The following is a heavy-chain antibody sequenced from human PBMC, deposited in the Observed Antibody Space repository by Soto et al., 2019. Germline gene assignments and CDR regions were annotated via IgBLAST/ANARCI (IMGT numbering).Heavy chain of an antibody. CDR1: GCIFRSYV. CDR3: ANGLEDYRGRDYYYGLDV. V-gene: IGHV3-23*01. J-gene: IGHJ6*04. D-gene: IGHD1-26*01. CDR2: ISGSGGGT. Sequence: GGSLRLSCVASGCIFRSYVMNWVRQAPGKGLEWVSVISGSGGGTYYADSVKGRFTISRDNSNNKLYLQMNRLRAEDTAVYYCANGLEDYRGRDYYYGLDVWGKGTTVTVSS.